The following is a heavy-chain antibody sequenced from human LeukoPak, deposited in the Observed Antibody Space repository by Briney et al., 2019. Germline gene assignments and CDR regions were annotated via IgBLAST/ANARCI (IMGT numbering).Heavy chain of an antibody. CDR2: ISHSGST. CDR3: ARDSPSRGYYSDY. D-gene: IGHD6-6*01. V-gene: IGHV4-39*07. Sequence: SETLSLTCTVSGGSISTNSYLWGWIRQSPGKGLEGLGEISHSGSTNYNPSLKNRVTLSVDTSRNQFSLKLRSVTAADTAVYYCARDSPSRGYYSDYWGQGTLVTVSS. J-gene: IGHJ4*02. CDR1: GGSISTNSYL.